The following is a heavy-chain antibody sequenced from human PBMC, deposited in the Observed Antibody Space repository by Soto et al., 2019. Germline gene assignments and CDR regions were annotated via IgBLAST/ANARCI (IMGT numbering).Heavy chain of an antibody. CDR3: ARVLYSSSWYGGILLSWFDP. D-gene: IGHD6-13*01. J-gene: IGHJ5*02. Sequence: GXSVKVSCNASGYTFTSYGIVWVRQAPGQGLEWMGWISAYNGNTNYAQKLQGRVTMTTDTSTSTAYMELRSLRSDDTAVYYCARVLYSSSWYGGILLSWFDPWGQGTLVTVSS. V-gene: IGHV1-18*04. CDR1: GYTFTSYG. CDR2: ISAYNGNT.